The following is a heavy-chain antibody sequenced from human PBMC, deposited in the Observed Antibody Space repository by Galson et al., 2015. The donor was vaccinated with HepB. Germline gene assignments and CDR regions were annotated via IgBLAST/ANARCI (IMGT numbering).Heavy chain of an antibody. J-gene: IGHJ4*02. CDR3: ARDRGQYSGSLYDY. CDR1: GFTFSSYS. V-gene: IGHV3-21*01. CDR2: ISSSSSYI. Sequence: SLRLSCAASGFTFSSYSMNWVRQAPGKGLEWVSSISSSSSYIYYADSVKGRFTISRDNAKNSLYLQMNSLRAEDTAVYYCARDRGQYSGSLYDYWGQGTLVTVSS. D-gene: IGHD1-26*01.